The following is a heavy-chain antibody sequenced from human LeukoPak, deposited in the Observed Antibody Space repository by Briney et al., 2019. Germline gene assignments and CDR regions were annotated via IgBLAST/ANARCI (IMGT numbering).Heavy chain of an antibody. V-gene: IGHV1-69*04. CDR2: IIPILGIA. D-gene: IGHD3-10*01. CDR1: GGTFSSYA. J-gene: IGHJ4*02. Sequence: RRASVKVSCKASGGTFSSYAISWVRQAPGQGLEWMGRIIPILGIANYAQKFQGRVTITADKSTSTAYMELSSLRSEDTAVYYCACGSGSYYPAPFDYWGQGTLVTVSS. CDR3: ACGSGSYYPAPFDY.